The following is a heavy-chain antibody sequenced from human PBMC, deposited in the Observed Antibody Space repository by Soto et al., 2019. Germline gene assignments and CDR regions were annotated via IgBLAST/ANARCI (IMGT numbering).Heavy chain of an antibody. D-gene: IGHD6-6*01. J-gene: IGHJ4*02. Sequence: LRLSCAASGFTFISYNMNWCRQSPGKGLEWVSSISSSSTYIYYADSVKGRFTISRDNANNSLYLQMNSLRAEDTAVYYCARALSALPDYWGQGTLVTVSS. CDR3: ARALSALPDY. V-gene: IGHV3-21*01. CDR2: ISSSSTYI. CDR1: GFTFISYN.